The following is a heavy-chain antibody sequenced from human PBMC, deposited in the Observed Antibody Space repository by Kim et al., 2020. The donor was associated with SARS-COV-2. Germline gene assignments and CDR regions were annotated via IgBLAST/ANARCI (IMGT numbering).Heavy chain of an antibody. CDR2: GT. D-gene: IGHD4-4*01. V-gene: IGHV1-2*02. J-gene: IGHJ4*02. CDR3: ANFGSDYKFY. Sequence: GTNYAQKFQGRVTMTRDTSISTAYMELSRLRSDDTAVYYCANFGSDYKFYWGQGTLVTVSS.